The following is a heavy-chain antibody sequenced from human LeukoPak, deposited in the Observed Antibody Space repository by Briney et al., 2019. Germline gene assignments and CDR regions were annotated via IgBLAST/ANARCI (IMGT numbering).Heavy chain of an antibody. Sequence: SETLSLNCAVYGGSFSGYYWSWLRQPPGQGLEWFGEINHSGSTNYNPFLKSRVTISVDTSKNQLSLKLSSVTAADTAVYYCAREPPYSSSWSYYYYYYMDVWGKGTTVTVSS. CDR2: INHSGST. CDR1: GGSFSGYY. CDR3: AREPPYSSSWSYYYYYYMDV. J-gene: IGHJ6*03. D-gene: IGHD6-13*01. V-gene: IGHV4-34*01.